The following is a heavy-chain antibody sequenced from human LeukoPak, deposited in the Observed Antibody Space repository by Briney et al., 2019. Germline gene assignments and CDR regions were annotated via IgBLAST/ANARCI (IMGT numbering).Heavy chain of an antibody. CDR2: INHSGST. J-gene: IGHJ4*02. CDR1: GGSFSGYY. CDR3: ARPSGYYYTH. V-gene: IGHV4-34*01. Sequence: SETLPLTCAVYGGSFSGYYWSWIRQPPGKGLEWIGEINHSGSTNYNPSLKSRVTISVDTSKNQFSLKLSSVTAADTAVYYCARPSGYYYTHWGQGTLVTVSS. D-gene: IGHD3-22*01.